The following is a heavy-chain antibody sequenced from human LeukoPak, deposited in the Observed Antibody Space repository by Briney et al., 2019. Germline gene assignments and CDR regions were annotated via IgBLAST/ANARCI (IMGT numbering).Heavy chain of an antibody. Sequence: PSETLSLTCTVSGGSISSSSYYWGWIRQPPGTGLEWIGSIYYSGSTYYNPSLKSRVTISVDTSKNQFSLKLSSVTAADTAVYYCAGYSGSWYLGNWFDPWGQGTLVTVSS. J-gene: IGHJ5*02. V-gene: IGHV4-39*01. CDR1: GGSISSSSYY. CDR2: IYYSGST. D-gene: IGHD6-13*01. CDR3: AGYSGSWYLGNWFDP.